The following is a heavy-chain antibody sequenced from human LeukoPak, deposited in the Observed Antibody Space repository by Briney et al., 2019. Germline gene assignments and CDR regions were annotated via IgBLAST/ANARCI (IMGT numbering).Heavy chain of an antibody. D-gene: IGHD5-24*01. Sequence: GRSLRLSCAASGFTFSSYGMHWVRQAPGKGLEWVAVIWYDGNNKYYADFVKGRFTISRDNSKNTLYLQMKSLRAEDTAVYYCARGDGYNFFDYWGQGTLVTVSS. J-gene: IGHJ4*02. CDR3: ARGDGYNFFDY. CDR2: IWYDGNNK. CDR1: GFTFSSYG. V-gene: IGHV3-33*01.